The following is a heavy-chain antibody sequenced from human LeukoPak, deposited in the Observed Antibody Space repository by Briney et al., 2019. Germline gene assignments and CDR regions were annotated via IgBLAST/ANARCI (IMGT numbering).Heavy chain of an antibody. V-gene: IGHV4-38-2*02. CDR1: GYSISSGYY. Sequence: SETLSLTCTVSGYSISSGYYWGWIRQPPGKGLEWTGNIYHSGSTYYNPPLKSRVTISVDTSKNQFSLKLSSVTAADTAVYYCAREEIRSWFDPWGQGTLVTVSS. D-gene: IGHD5-24*01. J-gene: IGHJ5*02. CDR2: IYHSGST. CDR3: AREEIRSWFDP.